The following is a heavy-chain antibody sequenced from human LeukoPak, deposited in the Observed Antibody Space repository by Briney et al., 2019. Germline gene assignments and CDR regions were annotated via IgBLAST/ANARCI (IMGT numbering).Heavy chain of an antibody. J-gene: IGHJ4*02. Sequence: GGSLRLSCAASGFTFSNYAMSWVRQAPGKGLEWVSTSSLSGDSTYFADSVKGRFTVSRDNSKNTLYLQMNSLRADDTAVYYCAKYGYCGGDCSRQFDYWGQGTLVTVSS. CDR2: SSLSGDST. CDR3: AKYGYCGGDCSRQFDY. V-gene: IGHV3-23*01. CDR1: GFTFSNYA. D-gene: IGHD2-21*02.